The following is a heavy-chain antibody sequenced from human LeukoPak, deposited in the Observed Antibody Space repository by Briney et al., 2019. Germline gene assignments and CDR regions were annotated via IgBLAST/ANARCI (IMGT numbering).Heavy chain of an antibody. Sequence: SETLSLTCTVSGYSFSSGYYWGGIRQPPGKGLEWVGSIYHGGSTYYNASLKSRVTISGDTSKNQLYLKLSCVRAADTAVYYCASLIAAAGIGGFAVDYWGQGTLVTVSS. CDR3: ASLIAAAGIGGFAVDY. D-gene: IGHD6-13*01. CDR2: IYHGGST. J-gene: IGHJ4*02. V-gene: IGHV4-38-2*02. CDR1: GYSFSSGYY.